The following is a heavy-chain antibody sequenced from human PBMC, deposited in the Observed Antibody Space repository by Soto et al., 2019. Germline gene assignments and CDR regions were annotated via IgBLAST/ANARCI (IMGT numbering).Heavy chain of an antibody. CDR2: TVPISGIE. CDR3: ARGGVSRGAFDI. D-gene: IGHD3-16*01. V-gene: IGHV1-69*01. J-gene: IGHJ3*02. Sequence: QVQLVQSGAEVKKPGSSVRVSCEASGGTFIDYAFSWVRQAPGQGLEWMGGTVPISGIEDYAQKFQGRITITADASTRTAYMELTSLRSEDTAVYYCARGGVSRGAFDIWGQGTMVTVTS. CDR1: GGTFIDYA.